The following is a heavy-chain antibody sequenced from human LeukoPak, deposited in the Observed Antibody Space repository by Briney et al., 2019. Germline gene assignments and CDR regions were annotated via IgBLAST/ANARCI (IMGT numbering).Heavy chain of an antibody. CDR3: PRPEYDILTGYSYFDY. CDR1: GYSFTSYW. V-gene: IGHV5-51*01. D-gene: IGHD3-9*01. Sequence: GDSLKISCKGSGYSFTSYWIGWVRQMPGKGLEWMGIIYPGDSDTRYSPSFQGQVTISADKSISTAYLQWSSLKASDTAMYYCPRPEYDILTGYSYFDYWGQGTLVTVSS. CDR2: IYPGDSDT. J-gene: IGHJ4*02.